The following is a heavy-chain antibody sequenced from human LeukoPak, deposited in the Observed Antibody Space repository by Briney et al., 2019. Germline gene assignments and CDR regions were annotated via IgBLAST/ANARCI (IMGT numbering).Heavy chain of an antibody. CDR2: MYDSGGT. CDR3: ASFDHGGYYQFDN. D-gene: IGHD3-22*01. J-gene: IGHJ4*02. Sequence: PSETLSLTCTASGGSISSSSYYWGWIRQPPRKGLEWIGSMYDSGGTYYNPSLKSRVTISVDTSKNQFSLKLSSVTAADTAVYYCASFDHGGYYQFDNWGQGTLVTVSS. CDR1: GGSISSSSYY. V-gene: IGHV4-39*01.